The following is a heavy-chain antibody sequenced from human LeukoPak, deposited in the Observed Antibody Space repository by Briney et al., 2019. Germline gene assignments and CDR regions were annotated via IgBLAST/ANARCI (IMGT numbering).Heavy chain of an antibody. D-gene: IGHD2-2*01. Sequence: SQTLSLTCTVSGGSISSGSYYWSWIRQPAGKGLEWIGRIYTSGSTNYNPSLKSRVTISVDKSKNQFSLKLSSVTAADTAVYYCARALQLPAAIDYWGQGTLVTVSS. V-gene: IGHV4-61*02. J-gene: IGHJ4*02. CDR3: ARALQLPAAIDY. CDR2: IYTSGST. CDR1: GGSISSGSYY.